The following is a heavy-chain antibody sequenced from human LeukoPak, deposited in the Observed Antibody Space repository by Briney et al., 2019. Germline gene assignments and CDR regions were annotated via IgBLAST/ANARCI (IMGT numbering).Heavy chain of an antibody. J-gene: IGHJ5*02. Sequence: SQTLSLTCAISGDSVSSNTAAWNWIRQSPSRGLEWLGRTYYRSKWYNDYAVSVKSRITINPDTSKNQFSLQLNSVTPEDTAVYYCAREGYCSGGSCYYWFDPWGQGTLATVSS. V-gene: IGHV6-1*01. CDR1: GDSVSSNTAA. CDR2: TYYRSKWYN. D-gene: IGHD2-15*01. CDR3: AREGYCSGGSCYYWFDP.